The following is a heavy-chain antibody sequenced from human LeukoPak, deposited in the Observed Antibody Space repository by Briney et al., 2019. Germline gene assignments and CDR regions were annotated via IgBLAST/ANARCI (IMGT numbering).Heavy chain of an antibody. CDR3: ARHTAKRNWFDP. CDR2: IYTSGST. J-gene: IGHJ5*02. V-gene: IGHV4-4*09. D-gene: IGHD2-21*02. CDR1: GGSLSSYY. Sequence: PSETLSLTCTVSGGSLSSYYWSWIRQPPGKGLEWIGYIYTSGSTNYNPSLKSRVTISVDTSKNQFSLWLSSVTAADTAVYYCARHTAKRNWFDPWGQGTLVTVSS.